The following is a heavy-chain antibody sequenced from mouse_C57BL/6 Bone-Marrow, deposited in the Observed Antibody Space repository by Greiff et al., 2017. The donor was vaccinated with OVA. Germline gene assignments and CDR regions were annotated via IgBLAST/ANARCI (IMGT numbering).Heavy chain of an antibody. V-gene: IGHV1-72*01. CDR2: IDPNSGGT. CDR3: ARSRGHYYGSIFDY. CDR1: GYTFTSYW. Sequence: VQLQQPGAELVKPGASVKLSCKASGYTFTSYWMHWVKQRPGRGLEWIGRIDPNSGGTKYNEKFKSKATLTVDKPSSTAYMQISSLTSEESAVDVCARSRGHYYGSIFDYWGQGTTLTVSS. D-gene: IGHD1-1*01. J-gene: IGHJ2*01.